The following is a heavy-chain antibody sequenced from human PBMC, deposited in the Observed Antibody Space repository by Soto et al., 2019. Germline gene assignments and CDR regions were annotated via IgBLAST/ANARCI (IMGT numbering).Heavy chain of an antibody. D-gene: IGHD3-10*01. Sequence: GSVRLSCAASGYTFSSNAMSWVRQAPGKMLEWVSAISGSGGSTYYTDSVKGRVTISRDNSKNTLYLQMNRLRAEETAVYYCATYYGSGSYYNRDYWGQGTLVTVPS. J-gene: IGHJ4*02. CDR1: GYTFSSNA. CDR3: ATYYGSGSYYNRDY. CDR2: ISGSGGST. V-gene: IGHV3-23*01.